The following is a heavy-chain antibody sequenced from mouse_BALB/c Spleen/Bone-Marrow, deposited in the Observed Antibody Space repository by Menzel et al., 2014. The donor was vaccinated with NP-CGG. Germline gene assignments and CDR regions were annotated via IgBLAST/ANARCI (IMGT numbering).Heavy chain of an antibody. D-gene: IGHD2-4*01. Sequence: VKLQESGAELAKPGASVKMSCRASGYTFTNYWMHWVKQRPGQGLEWIGYINPSTGYTEYNQKFKDKATLTADKSSSTAYMQLSSLTSEDSAVYYCARSTITTGMDYWGQGTSVTVSS. CDR3: ARSTITTGMDY. V-gene: IGHV1-7*01. J-gene: IGHJ4*01. CDR2: INPSTGYT. CDR1: GYTFTNYW.